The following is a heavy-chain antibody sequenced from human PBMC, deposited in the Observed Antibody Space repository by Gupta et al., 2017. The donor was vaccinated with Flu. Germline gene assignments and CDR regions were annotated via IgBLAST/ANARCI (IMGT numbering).Heavy chain of an antibody. V-gene: IGHV3-21*01. CDR3: TRGSVQLGAAAGDY. D-gene: IGHD6-13*01. Sequence: EVLLVESGGGLVKPGGSLRLSCAASGFSFSTYDMNWVRKAAGKGLGWCSSITGGSRYKFYPDSLKGRFTISRDNAKNSLFLQMNSLKTEDTALYYCTRGSVQLGAAAGDYWGQGTLVTVSS. J-gene: IGHJ4*02. CDR2: ITGGSRYK. CDR1: GFSFSTYD.